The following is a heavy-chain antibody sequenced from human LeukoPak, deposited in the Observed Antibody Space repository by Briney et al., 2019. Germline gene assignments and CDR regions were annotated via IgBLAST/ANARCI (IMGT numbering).Heavy chain of an antibody. Sequence: SVKVSCKASGGTFSSYAISWVRQAPGQGLEWMGGIIPIFGTANYAQKFQGRVTITTDESTSTAYMELSSLRSEDPAVYYCARGLALATSPFDYWGQGTLVTVSS. CDR1: GGTFSSYA. CDR2: IIPIFGTA. CDR3: ARGLALATSPFDY. V-gene: IGHV1-69*05. J-gene: IGHJ4*02. D-gene: IGHD5-12*01.